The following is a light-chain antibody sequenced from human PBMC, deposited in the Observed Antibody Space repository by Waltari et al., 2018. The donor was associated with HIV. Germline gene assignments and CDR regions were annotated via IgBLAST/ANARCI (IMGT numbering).Light chain of an antibody. CDR1: NIRTKS. CDR2: DDV. Sequence: SYVLTQPPSMSVAPGQTARITCGGNNIRTKSVHWYQQKPGQAPVLVVFDDVDRPSGIPERFSGSNSGNMATLTISRVEAGDEADYYCQVWDSGSEPPVLFGGGTKLTVL. J-gene: IGLJ3*02. V-gene: IGLV3-21*02. CDR3: QVWDSGSEPPVL.